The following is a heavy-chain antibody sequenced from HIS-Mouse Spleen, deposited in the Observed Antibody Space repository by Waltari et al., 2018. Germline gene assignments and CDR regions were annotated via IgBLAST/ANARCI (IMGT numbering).Heavy chain of an antibody. CDR3: AKAHSGWLDC. CDR1: AFTFSSYG. V-gene: IGHV3-30*18. J-gene: IGHJ4*02. D-gene: IGHD6-19*01. CDR2: RSYDGGNK. Sequence: QVQLVESGGGVVQPGRSLRLSCAASAFTFSSYGMHWVCKAPGRGVELVAVRSYDGGNKSYADPVTGRLTSSRYNSKNALYRQMKRLIAEDTAVYDCAKAHSGWLDCWGQEALVTVSS.